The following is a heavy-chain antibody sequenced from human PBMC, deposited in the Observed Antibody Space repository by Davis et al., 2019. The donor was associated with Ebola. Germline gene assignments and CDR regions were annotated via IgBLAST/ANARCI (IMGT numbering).Heavy chain of an antibody. D-gene: IGHD6-19*01. Sequence: GGSLRLSCAASGFTFSSYAMHWVRQAPGKGLVWVSAISGSGGSTYYADSVKGRFTISRDNSKNTLYLQMNSLRAEDTAVYYCARDHLSSVAGVYYGMDVWGKGTTVTVSS. CDR2: ISGSGGST. CDR1: GFTFSSYA. CDR3: ARDHLSSVAGVYYGMDV. J-gene: IGHJ6*04. V-gene: IGHV3-23*01.